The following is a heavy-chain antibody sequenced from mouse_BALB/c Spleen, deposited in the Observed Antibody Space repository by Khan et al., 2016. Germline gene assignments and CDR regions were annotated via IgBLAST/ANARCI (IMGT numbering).Heavy chain of an antibody. CDR3: ARVYYRYDEGYWYFDV. Sequence: EVELVESGGGLVQPGGSLKLSCAASGFTFSGYGMSWVRQTPDKRLELVATINSNGGTSYYPDSVKGRFTMSRDNAKNTLHLQMSSLKSEDTAMYHCARVYYRYDEGYWYFDVWGAGTTVTVSS. D-gene: IGHD2-14*01. CDR1: GFTFSGYG. V-gene: IGHV5-6-3*01. CDR2: INSNGGTS. J-gene: IGHJ1*01.